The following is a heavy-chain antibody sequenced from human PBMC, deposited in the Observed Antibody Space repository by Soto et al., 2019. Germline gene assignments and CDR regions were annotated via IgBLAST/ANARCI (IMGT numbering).Heavy chain of an antibody. Sequence: SLRLSCAAFGFTVSGKKYVAWVRQAPGKGLEWVSALYDLDGTYYADSVKGRFTTSSDSSRTTVYLQMNDLRPDDTAVYSCATWHLREHAYDIWGQGTTATVSS. J-gene: IGHJ3*02. CDR3: ATWHLREHAYDI. CDR2: LYDLDGT. V-gene: IGHV3-53*01. CDR1: GFTVSGKKY. D-gene: IGHD3-10*01.